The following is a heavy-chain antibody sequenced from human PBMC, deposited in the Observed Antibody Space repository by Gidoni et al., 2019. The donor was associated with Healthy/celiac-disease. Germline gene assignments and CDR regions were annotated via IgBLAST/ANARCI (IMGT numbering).Heavy chain of an antibody. J-gene: IGHJ6*03. Sequence: EVQLLESGGGLVQPGGSLRLSCAASGFTFSSYAMSWVRLAPGKGLEWVSAISGSGGSTYYADSVKGRFTISRDNSKNTLYLQMNSLRAEDTAVYYCAKDGYDYGDWGYMDVWGKGTTVTVSS. CDR1: GFTFSSYA. CDR2: ISGSGGST. CDR3: AKDGYDYGDWGYMDV. V-gene: IGHV3-23*01. D-gene: IGHD4-17*01.